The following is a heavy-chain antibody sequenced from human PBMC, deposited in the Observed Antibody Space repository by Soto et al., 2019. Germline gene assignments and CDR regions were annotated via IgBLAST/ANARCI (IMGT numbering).Heavy chain of an antibody. D-gene: IGHD3-22*01. J-gene: IGHJ4*02. CDR3: ARYDSSGYYNFDY. Sequence: SETLSLTCAVYGGSFSGYYWSWIRQPPGKGLEWIGEINHSGSTNYNPSLKSRVTISVDTSKNQFSLKLSSVTAADTAVYYCARYDSSGYYNFDYWGQGTLVTVSS. V-gene: IGHV4-34*01. CDR1: GGSFSGYY. CDR2: INHSGST.